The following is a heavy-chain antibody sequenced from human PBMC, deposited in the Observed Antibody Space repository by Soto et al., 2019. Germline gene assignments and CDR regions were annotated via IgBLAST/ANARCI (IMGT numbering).Heavy chain of an antibody. CDR1: GFTFSSYE. V-gene: IGHV3-48*03. CDR2: ISSSGSTI. CDR3: ARDRFALSGWYGGRAFDI. Sequence: EVQLVESGGGLVQLGGSLRLSCAASGFTFSSYEMNWVRQAPGKGLEWVSYISSSGSTIYYADSVKGRFTISRDNAKNSLYLQMNSLRAEDTAVYYCARDRFALSGWYGGRAFDIWGQGTMVTVSS. J-gene: IGHJ3*02. D-gene: IGHD6-19*01.